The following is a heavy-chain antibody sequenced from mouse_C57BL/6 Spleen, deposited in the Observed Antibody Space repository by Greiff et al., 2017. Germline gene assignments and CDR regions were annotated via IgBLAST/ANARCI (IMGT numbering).Heavy chain of an antibody. J-gene: IGHJ4*01. D-gene: IGHD2-4*01. CDR3: ARGDDYDNYAMDY. CDR1: GYTFTSYW. CDR2: IYPGSGST. Sequence: QVQLQQSGAELVKPGASVKMSCKASGYTFTSYWLTWVKQRPGQGLEWIGDIYPGSGSTHYNEKFKSKATLTVDTSSSTAYMQLSSLTSEDSAVYYCARGDDYDNYAMDYWGQGTSVTVSS. V-gene: IGHV1-55*01.